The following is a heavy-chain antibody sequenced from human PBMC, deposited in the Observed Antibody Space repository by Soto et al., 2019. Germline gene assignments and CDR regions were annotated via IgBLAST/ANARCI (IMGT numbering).Heavy chain of an antibody. J-gene: IGHJ5*02. Sequence: QVQLQESGPGLVKPSGTLSLTCAVSSGSISSSNWWSWVRQPPGKGLEWIGEIYHSGSTNYNPSLKSRVTISVDKSKNQFSLKLSSVTAADTAVYYCARGVDCSGGSCYSRWFDPWGQGTLVTVSS. CDR2: IYHSGST. D-gene: IGHD2-15*01. CDR1: SGSISSSNW. V-gene: IGHV4-4*02. CDR3: ARGVDCSGGSCYSRWFDP.